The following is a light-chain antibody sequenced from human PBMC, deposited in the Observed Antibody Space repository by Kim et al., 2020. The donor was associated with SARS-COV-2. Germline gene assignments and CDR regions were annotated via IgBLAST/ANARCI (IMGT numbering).Light chain of an antibody. CDR3: QQYDNWPPS. V-gene: IGKV3-15*01. Sequence: VSPGERATLSCRASQSVSNNLAWYQRKPGQAPRLLIYAAYITATGIPARFSGSGSGTEFTLTISSLQSEDFAVYFCQQYDNWPPSFGGGTKVDIK. CDR2: AAY. J-gene: IGKJ4*01. CDR1: QSVSNN.